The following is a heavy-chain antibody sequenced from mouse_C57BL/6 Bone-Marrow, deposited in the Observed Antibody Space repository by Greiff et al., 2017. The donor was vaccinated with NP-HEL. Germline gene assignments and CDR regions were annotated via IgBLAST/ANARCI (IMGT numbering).Heavy chain of an antibody. CDR2: IDPSDSYT. Sequence: QVQLQQPGAELVMPGASVKLSCKASGYTFTSYWMHWVKQRPGQGLEWIGEIDPSDSYTNYNQKFKGKSTLTVDKSSSTAYMQLSSLTSEDSAVYYGARDYGSPAWFAYWGQGTLVTVSA. J-gene: IGHJ3*01. D-gene: IGHD1-1*01. CDR3: ARDYGSPAWFAY. CDR1: GYTFTSYW. V-gene: IGHV1-69*01.